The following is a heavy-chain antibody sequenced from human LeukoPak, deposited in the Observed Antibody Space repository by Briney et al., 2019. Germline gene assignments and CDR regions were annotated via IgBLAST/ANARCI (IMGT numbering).Heavy chain of an antibody. Sequence: SETLSLICTVSGASISSYYWSWIRQPPGKGLEWIGDIYYSGSIKYNPSLKSRVTMSVDTSKNQFSLKLSSVTAADTAVYYCARDNYGSGSYFAFGLLGDFDYWGQGTLVTVSS. CDR3: ARDNYGSGSYFAFGLLGDFDY. V-gene: IGHV4-59*12. CDR2: IYYSGSI. J-gene: IGHJ4*02. D-gene: IGHD3-10*01. CDR1: GASISSYY.